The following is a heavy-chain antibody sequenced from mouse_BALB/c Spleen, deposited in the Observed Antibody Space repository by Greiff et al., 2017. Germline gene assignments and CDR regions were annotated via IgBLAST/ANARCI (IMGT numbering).Heavy chain of an antibody. CDR3: ARNGGNYLYYAMDY. D-gene: IGHD2-1*01. J-gene: IGHJ4*01. CDR2: INPYNGGT. V-gene: IGHV1-18*01. Sequence: VQLKESGPELVKPGASMKISCKASGYSFTGYTMNWVKQSHGKNLEWIGLINPYNGGTSYNQKFKGKATLTVDKSSSTAYMELLSLTSEDSAVYYCARNGGNYLYYAMDYWGQGTSVTVSS. CDR1: GYSFTGYT.